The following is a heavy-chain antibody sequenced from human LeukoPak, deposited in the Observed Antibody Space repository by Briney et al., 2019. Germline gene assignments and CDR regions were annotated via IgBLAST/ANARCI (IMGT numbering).Heavy chain of an antibody. CDR3: TRVNTVMATFDY. J-gene: IGHJ4*02. Sequence: SDTLSLTCTVSGSSISSSYYGAWIRQPPGKGLEWIATISHSGSTYYNPSLKSRVTISADTSQNQHSLRLNSVTVADTAVYYCTRVNTVMATFDYWGQGTPVTVSS. CDR2: ISHSGST. V-gene: IGHV4-38-2*02. D-gene: IGHD5-24*01. CDR1: GSSISSSYY.